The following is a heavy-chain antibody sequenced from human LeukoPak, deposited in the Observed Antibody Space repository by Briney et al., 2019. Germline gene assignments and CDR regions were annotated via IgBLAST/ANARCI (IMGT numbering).Heavy chain of an antibody. CDR1: GGSFSGYY. V-gene: IGHV4-34*01. D-gene: IGHD6-19*01. CDR3: ARGRVTYSSGWYRWFDP. Sequence: PSETLSLTCTVYGGSFSGYYWSGIRQPPGKGLEWIGEINHSGSTNYNPSLKSRVTISVDTSKNQFSLKLSSVTAADTAVYYCARGRVTYSSGWYRWFDPWGQGTLVTVSS. J-gene: IGHJ5*02. CDR2: INHSGST.